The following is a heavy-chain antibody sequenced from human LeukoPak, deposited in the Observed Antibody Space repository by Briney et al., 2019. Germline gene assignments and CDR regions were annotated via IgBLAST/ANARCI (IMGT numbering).Heavy chain of an antibody. CDR1: GFTFSSYW. Sequence: GGSPRLSCAASGFTFSSYWMSWVRQAPGKGLEWVANIKQDGSEKYYVDSVKGRFTISRDNAKNSLYLQMNSLRAEDTAVYYCARQQGGYSGYEPFDYWGQGTLVTVSS. J-gene: IGHJ4*02. D-gene: IGHD5-12*01. V-gene: IGHV3-7*01. CDR3: ARQQGGYSGYEPFDY. CDR2: IKQDGSEK.